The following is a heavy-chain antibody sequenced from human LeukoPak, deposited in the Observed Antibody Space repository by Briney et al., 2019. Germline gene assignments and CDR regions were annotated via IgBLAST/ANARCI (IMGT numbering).Heavy chain of an antibody. CDR1: GYTFTVYY. CDR3: ARDRTRTGYSSGWYHDY. V-gene: IGHV1-2*02. CDR2: INPNSGGT. D-gene: IGHD6-19*01. Sequence: ASVKVSCKASGYTFTVYYMHWVRQAPGQGLEWMGWINPNSGGTNYAQKFQGRVTMTRDTSISTAYMELSRLRSDDTAVYYCARDRTRTGYSSGWYHDYWGQGTLVTVSS. J-gene: IGHJ4*02.